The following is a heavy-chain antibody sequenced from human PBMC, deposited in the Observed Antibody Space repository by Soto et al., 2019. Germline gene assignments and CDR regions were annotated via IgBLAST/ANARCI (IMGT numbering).Heavy chain of an antibody. V-gene: IGHV1-18*01. CDR3: ARAVGYSYGFDY. D-gene: IGHD5-18*01. Sequence: QVQLVQSGAEVRRPGASVKVSCKASGYTFASYGISWVRQAPGLGLEWMGWISAYNGNTNYAHKLQGRVTMTTETSTTTAYMELRSLRSDDTAVYYCARAVGYSYGFDYWGQGTLVTVSS. CDR2: ISAYNGNT. J-gene: IGHJ4*02. CDR1: GYTFASYG.